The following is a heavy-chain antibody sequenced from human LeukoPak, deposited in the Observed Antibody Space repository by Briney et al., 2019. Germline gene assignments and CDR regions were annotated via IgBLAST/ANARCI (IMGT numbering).Heavy chain of an antibody. V-gene: IGHV3-7*01. Sequence: RGSLRLSCPAPAFTFSSYWMSCVRQAPGNGLEWLAHIKQDGSEKYYVDSVRGRFTISRDNAKNSLYLQMNSLSAEDTAVYYCARSVEAGYMDVWGKGTTVTISS. D-gene: IGHD3-10*01. CDR1: AFTFSSYW. CDR2: IKQDGSEK. CDR3: ARSVEAGYMDV. J-gene: IGHJ6*03.